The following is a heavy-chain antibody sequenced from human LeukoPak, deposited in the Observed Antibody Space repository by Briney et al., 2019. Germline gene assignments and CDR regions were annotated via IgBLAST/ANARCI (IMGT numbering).Heavy chain of an antibody. CDR2: ISTYNGNT. V-gene: IGHV1-18*01. Sequence: ASVEVSCKASGYTFTTYGLSWVRQAPGQGLEWMGWISTYNGNTNYAQKFQGRVTMTTDTSTSTVYMELSSLRSEDTAVYYCASSGSGSDDFDYWGQGTLVTVSS. D-gene: IGHD3-10*01. CDR3: ASSGSGSDDFDY. CDR1: GYTFTTYG. J-gene: IGHJ4*02.